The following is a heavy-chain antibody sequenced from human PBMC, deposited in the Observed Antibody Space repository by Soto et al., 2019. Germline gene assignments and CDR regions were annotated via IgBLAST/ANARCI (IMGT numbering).Heavy chain of an antibody. CDR1: GFTFSSYA. V-gene: IGHV3-23*01. Sequence: GGSLRLSCAASGFTFSSYAMSWVRQAPGKGLEWVSAISGSGGSTYYADSVKGRVTISRDNSKNTLYLQMNSLRAEDKSVYYCAIRLFGENWGQGTLVTVSS. J-gene: IGHJ4*02. CDR2: ISGSGGST. CDR3: AIRLFGEN. D-gene: IGHD4-17*01.